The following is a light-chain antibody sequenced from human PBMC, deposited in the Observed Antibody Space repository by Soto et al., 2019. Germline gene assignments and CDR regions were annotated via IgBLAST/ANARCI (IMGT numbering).Light chain of an antibody. CDR3: SSYTSSSTLFV. CDR2: EVS. CDR1: SGDVGSYNY. V-gene: IGLV2-14*01. J-gene: IGLJ1*01. Sequence: QSVLTQPASVSGSPEQSITISCTGTSGDVGSYNYVSWYQQHPGKAPKLIIYEVSNRPSGVSNRFSGSKSGNTASLTISGLQAEDEADYYCSSYTSSSTLFVFGTGTKLTVL.